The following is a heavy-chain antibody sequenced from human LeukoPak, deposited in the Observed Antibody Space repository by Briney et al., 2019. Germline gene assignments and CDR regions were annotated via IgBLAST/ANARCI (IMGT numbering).Heavy chain of an antibody. V-gene: IGHV3-7*01. Sequence: GGSLRLSCAASGFTFSSYWMSWVRQAPGKGLEWVANIKQDGSEKYYVDSVKGRFTISRDNSKNTLYLQMNSLRAADTAVYYCARGKGTSYLSSFDYWGQGTLVTVSS. CDR3: ARGKGTSYLSSFDY. D-gene: IGHD6-6*01. CDR2: IKQDGSEK. CDR1: GFTFSSYW. J-gene: IGHJ4*02.